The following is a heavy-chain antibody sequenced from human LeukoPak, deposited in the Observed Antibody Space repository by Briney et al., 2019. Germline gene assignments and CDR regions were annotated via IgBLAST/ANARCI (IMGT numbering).Heavy chain of an antibody. V-gene: IGHV4-34*01. D-gene: IGHD3-3*01. CDR2: INHSGST. J-gene: IGHJ5*02. Sequence: PSETLSLTCAVYGGSFSGYYWSWIRQPPGKGLEWIGEINHSGSTNYNPSLKSRVTISVDTSKNQFSLKLSSVTAADTAVYYCARETGFLEWQNWFDPWGQGTLVTVSS. CDR3: ARETGFLEWQNWFDP. CDR1: GGSFSGYY.